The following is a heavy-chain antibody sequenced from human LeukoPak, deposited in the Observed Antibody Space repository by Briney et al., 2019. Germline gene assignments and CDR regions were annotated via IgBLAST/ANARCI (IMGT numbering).Heavy chain of an antibody. V-gene: IGHV4-61*01. Sequence: SETLSLTCTVSGGSVSSGSYYWSWIRQPPGKGLEWIGYIYYSGSTNYNPSLKSRVTISVDTSKNQFSLKLSSMTAADTAVYYCVTYCSGGSCYSADAFDIWGQGTMVTVSS. CDR3: VTYCSGGSCYSADAFDI. CDR2: IYYSGST. D-gene: IGHD2-15*01. CDR1: GGSVSSGSYY. J-gene: IGHJ3*02.